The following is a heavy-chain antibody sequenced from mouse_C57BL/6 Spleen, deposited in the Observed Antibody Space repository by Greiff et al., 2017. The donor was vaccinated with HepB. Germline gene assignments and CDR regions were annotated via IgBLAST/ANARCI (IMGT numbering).Heavy chain of an antibody. CDR2: IDPSDSYT. V-gene: IGHV1-50*01. Sequence: QVQLQQPEAELVKPGASVKLSCKASGYTFTSYWMQWVKQRPGQGLEWIGEIDPSDSYTNYNQKFKGKATLTVDTSSSTAYMQLSSLTSEDSAVYYCARRGVTTGFDYWGQGTTLTVSS. CDR3: ARRGVTTGFDY. J-gene: IGHJ2*01. CDR1: GYTFTSYW. D-gene: IGHD2-2*01.